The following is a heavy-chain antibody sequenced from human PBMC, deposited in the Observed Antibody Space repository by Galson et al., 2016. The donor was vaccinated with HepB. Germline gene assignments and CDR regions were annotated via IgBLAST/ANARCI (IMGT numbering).Heavy chain of an antibody. CDR1: GFTFTTYY. V-gene: IGHV1-2*02. CDR2: ITPNNGGT. J-gene: IGHJ1*01. Sequence: SVKVSCKASGFTFTTYYIQWLRQAPGQGLEWMGWITPNNGGTNYALKFQGRVTMTRDTSITTAYMELSSLKSDSTAVYYCARGKYDFATRPIQLWGQGTLVSVSA. D-gene: IGHD3/OR15-3a*01. CDR3: ARGKYDFATRPIQL.